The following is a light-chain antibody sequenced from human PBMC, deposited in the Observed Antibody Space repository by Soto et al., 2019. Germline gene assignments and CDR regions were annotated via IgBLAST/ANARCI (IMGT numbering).Light chain of an antibody. Sequence: DIQLTQSPSSLSASVGDRVTITCRASQTISRNLNWYQQKPGEAPRLLMYVVSTLQGGVPSRFSGSESGTDYTLTISIVQPDDFATYYCQQSYSIPYTFGQGTKLEIK. V-gene: IGKV1-39*01. CDR2: VVS. CDR1: QTISRN. CDR3: QQSYSIPYT. J-gene: IGKJ2*01.